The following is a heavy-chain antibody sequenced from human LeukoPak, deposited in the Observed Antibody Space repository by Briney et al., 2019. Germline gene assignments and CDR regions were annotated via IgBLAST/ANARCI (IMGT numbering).Heavy chain of an antibody. Sequence: GASVKVSCKASGYTFTGYYMHWVRQAPGQGLEWMGWINPNSGGTNYAQKLQGRVTMTRDTPIRTAHMELSRRRSDDTGVYYCARVLQFMGGGSCYSLRYWGQGTLVTVSS. CDR1: GYTFTGYY. CDR3: ARVLQFMGGGSCYSLRY. V-gene: IGHV1-2*02. CDR2: INPNSGGT. D-gene: IGHD2-15*01. J-gene: IGHJ4*02.